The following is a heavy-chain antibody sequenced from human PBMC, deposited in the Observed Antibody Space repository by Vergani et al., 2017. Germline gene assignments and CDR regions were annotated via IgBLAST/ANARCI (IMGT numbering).Heavy chain of an antibody. CDR1: GYTFTSYG. V-gene: IGHV1-18*01. CDR2: ISAYNGNT. CDR3: ARERPPTELPTALDY. D-gene: IGHD1-7*01. J-gene: IGHJ4*02. Sequence: QVQLVQSGAEVKKPGASVKVSCKASGYTFTSYGINWVRQAPGQGLEWMGWISAYNGNTNYAQKLQGRVTMTTDTSTTTAYMELRSLRSDDTAVYYCARERPPTELPTALDYWGQGTLVTVSS.